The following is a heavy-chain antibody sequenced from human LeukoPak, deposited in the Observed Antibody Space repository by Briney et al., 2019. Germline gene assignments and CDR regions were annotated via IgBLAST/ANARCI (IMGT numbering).Heavy chain of an antibody. CDR2: IWYDGNNK. CDR1: GFTFSAYG. J-gene: IGHJ4*02. V-gene: IGHV3-33*01. D-gene: IGHD4-17*01. CDR3: ARDGGDTVTSPFDY. Sequence: GGSLRLSCAASGFTFSAYGMHWVRQAPGKGLEWVAVIWYDGNNKYYADSVKGRFTISRDNPKNTLYLRMNSLRAEDTAVYYCARDGGDTVTSPFDYWGQGTLVTVSS.